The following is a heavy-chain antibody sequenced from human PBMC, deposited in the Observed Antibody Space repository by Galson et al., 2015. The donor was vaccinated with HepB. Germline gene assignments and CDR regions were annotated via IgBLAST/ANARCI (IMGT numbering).Heavy chain of an antibody. CDR1: GFTFSSYG. Sequence: SLRLSCAASGFTFSSYGMHWVRQAPGKGLEWVAVISYDGSNKYYADSVKGRFTISRDNSKNTLYLQMNSLRAEDTAVYYCAKSYSLGASFDYWGQGTLVTVSS. J-gene: IGHJ4*02. V-gene: IGHV3-30*18. D-gene: IGHD1-26*01. CDR2: ISYDGSNK. CDR3: AKSYSLGASFDY.